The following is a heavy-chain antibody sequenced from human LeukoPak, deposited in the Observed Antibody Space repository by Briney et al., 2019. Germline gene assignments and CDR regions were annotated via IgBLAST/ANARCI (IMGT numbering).Heavy chain of an antibody. CDR1: KFTFSSYG. CDR2: IWYDGSNK. J-gene: IGHJ5*02. V-gene: IGHV3-33*01. CDR3: AREKFLTAAGTRGSWFDP. D-gene: IGHD6-13*01. Sequence: PGRSLRLSCAASKFTFSSYGMHWVRQAPGEGLEWVAVIWYDGSNKYYADSVKGRFTISRDISKNTLYLQMNSLRAEDTAVYYCAREKFLTAAGTRGSWFDPWGQGTLVTVSS.